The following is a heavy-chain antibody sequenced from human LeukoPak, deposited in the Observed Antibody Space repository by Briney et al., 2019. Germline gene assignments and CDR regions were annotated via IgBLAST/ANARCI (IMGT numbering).Heavy chain of an antibody. CDR2: IYHSGST. CDR3: ARVYYYGSGSLHPPYYFDY. CDR1: GGSISSSNW. D-gene: IGHD3-10*01. V-gene: IGHV4-4*02. Sequence: PSGTLSLTCAVSGGSISSSNWWSWVRQPPGKGLEWIGEIYHSGSTNYNPSLKSRVTISVDKSKNQFSLKLSSVTAADTAVYYCARVYYYGSGSLHPPYYFDYWGQGTLVTVSS. J-gene: IGHJ4*02.